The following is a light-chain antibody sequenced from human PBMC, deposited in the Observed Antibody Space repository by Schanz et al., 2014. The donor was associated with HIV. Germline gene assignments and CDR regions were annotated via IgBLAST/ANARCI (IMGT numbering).Light chain of an antibody. CDR2: RDD. CDR1: SSNIGSNY. V-gene: IGLV1-47*01. CDR3: AAWDDSLSGYV. J-gene: IGLJ1*01. Sequence: QSVLTQPPSASGTPGQRLTISCSGSSSNIGSNYVFWYRQLPGAAPKLLIYRDDQRPSGVPDRFSGTKPGTSASLAISGLRSEDEADYYCAAWDDSLSGYVFGTGTKLTVL.